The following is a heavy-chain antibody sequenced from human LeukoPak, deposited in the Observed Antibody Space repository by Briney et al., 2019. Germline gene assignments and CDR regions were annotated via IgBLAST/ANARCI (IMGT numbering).Heavy chain of an antibody. Sequence: SETLSLTCTVSGGSIRTFYWSWIRQPPGKGLEWIGYIYYSGNTKYNPSLKSRVSMSVDTSNNHFSLRLSSVTAADTAVYFCAGERSGYYYNRFDYWGQGNLVTVSS. CDR3: AGERSGYYYNRFDY. D-gene: IGHD3-22*01. J-gene: IGHJ4*02. CDR1: GGSIRTFY. V-gene: IGHV4-59*08. CDR2: IYYSGNT.